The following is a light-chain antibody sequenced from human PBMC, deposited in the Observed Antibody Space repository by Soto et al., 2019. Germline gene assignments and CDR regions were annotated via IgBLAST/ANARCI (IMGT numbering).Light chain of an antibody. J-gene: IGKJ1*01. V-gene: IGKV1-9*01. Sequence: DVQLTQSPSFLSASVGDRVTITCRASQGISSYLAWYQQEPGKAPKLLIYSASTLQSGVPSRFRGSGSGTEFTLTISSLQPEDFATYYCQRLDSYPRTFGPGTKVEIK. CDR1: QGISSY. CDR3: QRLDSYPRT. CDR2: SAS.